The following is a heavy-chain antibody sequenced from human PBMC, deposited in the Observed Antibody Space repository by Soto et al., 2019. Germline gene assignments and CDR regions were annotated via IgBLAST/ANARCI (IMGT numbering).Heavy chain of an antibody. CDR2: IYHRETT. CDR3: ARYRDYGDYGYFDS. J-gene: IGHJ4*02. CDR1: GSSVSGGIYY. D-gene: IGHD4-17*01. V-gene: IGHV4-61*01. Sequence: SETLSLTCTVSGSSVSGGIYYWTWIRRPPGKGLEWIGYIYHRETTNYNASLRSRVTISVDTSKNQFSLRLTSVTAADTAVYYCARYRDYGDYGYFDSWGQGTLVTVSS.